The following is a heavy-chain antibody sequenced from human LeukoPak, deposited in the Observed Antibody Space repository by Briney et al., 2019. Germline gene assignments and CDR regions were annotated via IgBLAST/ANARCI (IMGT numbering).Heavy chain of an antibody. V-gene: IGHV3-74*01. Sequence: GGSLRLSCAASGFTFSNYWMHWVRQAPGKGLVWVSRINSDGSSTTSADSVKGRSTISRDNAKNTLYLQMNSLRAEDTAVYYCAKGGATVIDYWGQGTLVTVSS. J-gene: IGHJ4*02. D-gene: IGHD4-17*01. CDR3: AKGGATVIDY. CDR2: INSDGSST. CDR1: GFTFSNYW.